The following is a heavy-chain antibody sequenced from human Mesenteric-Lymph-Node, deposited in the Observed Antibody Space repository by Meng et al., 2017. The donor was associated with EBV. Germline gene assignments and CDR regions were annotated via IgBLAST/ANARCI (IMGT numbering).Heavy chain of an antibody. J-gene: IGHJ4*02. CDR3: ASLLIVFGGVIVDY. CDR2: IYSGGRT. D-gene: IGHD3-16*02. CDR1: GGSISSSSYY. Sequence: QRQLQESGPGLVRPSEPLSLTCTVSGGSISSSSYYWGWIRQPPGKGLEWIGSIYSGGRTYYSPSLESRVTISVDTSKNQFSLKLNSVTAADTSVYFCASLLIVFGGVIVDYWGQGALVTVSS. V-gene: IGHV4-39*01.